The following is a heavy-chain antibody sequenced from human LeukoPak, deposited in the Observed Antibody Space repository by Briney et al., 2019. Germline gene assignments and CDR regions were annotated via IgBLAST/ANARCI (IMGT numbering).Heavy chain of an antibody. Sequence: SVKVSCKVSGGTFNMYGISWVRQAPGQGLEWMGRIIPTLDRTKYARSFQGRVTITADKSTSTVYMELSSLRSEDTAVYYYAGDISTSSWGNYYYYMDVWGKGTTVTVSS. CDR3: AGDISTSSWGNYYYYMDV. V-gene: IGHV1-69*04. CDR1: GGTFNMYG. CDR2: IIPTLDRT. J-gene: IGHJ6*03. D-gene: IGHD3-16*01.